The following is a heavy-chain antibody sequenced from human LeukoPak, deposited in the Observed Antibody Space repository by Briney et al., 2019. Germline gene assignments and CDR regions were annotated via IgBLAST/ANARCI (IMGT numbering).Heavy chain of an antibody. V-gene: IGHV1-18*01. Sequence: GASVTVSCKASGDTFTSYGFSWVRQAPGQGLEWMGWISTYNGNTNYAQKLQGRVTLTTDTSTYTAYMELRSLRSDDTAVYYCARNYYDGRGYPKFDYWGQGTLVTVSS. D-gene: IGHD3-22*01. CDR3: ARNYYDGRGYPKFDY. J-gene: IGHJ4*02. CDR1: GDTFTSYG. CDR2: ISTYNGNT.